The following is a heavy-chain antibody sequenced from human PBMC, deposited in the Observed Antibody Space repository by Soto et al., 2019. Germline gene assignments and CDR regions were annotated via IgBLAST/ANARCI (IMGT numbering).Heavy chain of an antibody. Sequence: PSETLSLTCTVSGCSISSYYWSWIRQPPGKGLEWIGYIYYSGSTNYNPSLKSRVTISVDTSKNQFSLKLSSVTAADTAVYYCARTGSSSWYYFDYWGQGTLVTVSS. CDR1: GCSISSYY. CDR2: IYYSGST. CDR3: ARTGSSSWYYFDY. D-gene: IGHD6-13*01. V-gene: IGHV4-59*12. J-gene: IGHJ4*02.